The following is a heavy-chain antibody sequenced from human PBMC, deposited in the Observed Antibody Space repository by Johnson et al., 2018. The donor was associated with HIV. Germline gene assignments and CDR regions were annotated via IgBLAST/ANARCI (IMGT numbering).Heavy chain of an antibody. CDR2: IKQDGSEK. CDR1: GFTFSRYW. V-gene: IGHV3-7*01. Sequence: VQLVESGGGLVQPGGSLRLSCAASGFTFSRYWMSWVRQAPGKGLEWVANIKQDGSEKYYEDSVKGRFTISRDNAKNSLHLKMNSLRAEDTAVYYCARHPRHVLTDDAFDIWGQGTMVTVSS. D-gene: IGHD3-16*01. CDR3: ARHPRHVLTDDAFDI. J-gene: IGHJ3*02.